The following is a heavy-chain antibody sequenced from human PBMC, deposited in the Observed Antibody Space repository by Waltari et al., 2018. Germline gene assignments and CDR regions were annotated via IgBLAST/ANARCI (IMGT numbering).Heavy chain of an antibody. CDR1: GGSIPSGGYY. CDR2: IDSRGRT. V-gene: IGHV4-61*02. D-gene: IGHD6-6*01. Sequence: QVQLQESRPGLVKPSETLSLTCTVSGGSIPSGGYYWTWIRQSAEKRLEWIGRIDSRGRTDYNPSLESRLSMSVDTSANQFSLRLITVTAADTAVYFCARDRPGSTIRTNHFDVWGQGSSVTVSS. CDR3: ARDRPGSTIRTNHFDV. J-gene: IGHJ3*01.